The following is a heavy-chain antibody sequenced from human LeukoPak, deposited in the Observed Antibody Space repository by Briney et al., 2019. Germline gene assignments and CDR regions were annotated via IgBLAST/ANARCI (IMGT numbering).Heavy chain of an antibody. CDR1: GCMFTSYW. CDR2: IFPGDSDT. V-gene: IGHV5-51*01. CDR3: ARQPGAGWFGP. D-gene: IGHD3-10*01. Sequence: GESLKISCQVSGCMFTSYWVGWVRQMPGKGLEWMGIIFPGDSDTRYSPSFQGQVTISADKSISTAYLQWSSLKASDTAMYYCARQPGAGWFGPWGQGTLVTVSS. J-gene: IGHJ5*02.